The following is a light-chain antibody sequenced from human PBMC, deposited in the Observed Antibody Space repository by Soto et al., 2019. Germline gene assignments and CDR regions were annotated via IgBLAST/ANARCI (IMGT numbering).Light chain of an antibody. CDR3: RSYTSSSTPLDV. J-gene: IGLJ1*01. CDR1: SSDVGGYNY. V-gene: IGLV2-14*01. CDR2: DVS. Sequence: QSALTQPASVSGSPGQSITISCTGTSSDVGGYNYVSWYQQHPGKAPKLMIYDVSNRPSGVSNRFSGSKSGNTASLTISGLQAEDEADYYCRSYTSSSTPLDVFGTGTKLTVL.